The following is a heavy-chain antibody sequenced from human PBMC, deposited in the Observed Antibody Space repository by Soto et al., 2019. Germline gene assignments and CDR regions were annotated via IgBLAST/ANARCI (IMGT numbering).Heavy chain of an antibody. CDR1: RFTFSNHA. CDR3: AKDGSGVRGYYCFHLDV. V-gene: IGHV3-23*01. D-gene: IGHD3-10*01. Sequence: EVLLLESGGGLVQPGGSLRLSCTASRFTFSNHAMTWVRQAPGTGLEWVSTINNSGGSTWYADSVRGRFTISRDNSKNTLYLQMNSLRAEDTAVYYCAKDGSGVRGYYCFHLDVWGEGTTVTVSS. J-gene: IGHJ6*03. CDR2: INNSGGST.